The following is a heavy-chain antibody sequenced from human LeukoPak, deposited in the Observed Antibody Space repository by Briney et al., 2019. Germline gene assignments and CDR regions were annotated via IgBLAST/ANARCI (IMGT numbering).Heavy chain of an antibody. J-gene: IGHJ3*02. CDR2: ISDIGIGT. CDR1: GFTFSSYA. Sequence: GGSLRLSCAASGFTFSSYAMSWVRQAPGKGLELVSSISDIGIGTYYADSVKGRFTIFRDNSKNILYLQMNSLRAEDTAIYYCAKRGGGTMFAFDIWGQGTMVTVSS. V-gene: IGHV3-23*01. CDR3: AKRGGGTMFAFDI. D-gene: IGHD3-10*02.